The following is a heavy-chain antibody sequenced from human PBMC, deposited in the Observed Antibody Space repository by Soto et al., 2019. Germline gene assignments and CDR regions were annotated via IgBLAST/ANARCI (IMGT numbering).Heavy chain of an antibody. J-gene: IGHJ4*02. D-gene: IGHD2-2*01. CDR2: IIPILGIA. Sequence: QVQLVQSGAEMKKPGSSVKVSCKASGGTFSSYTISWVRQAPGQGLEWMGRIIPILGIANYAQKFQGRVTITADKSTSTAYMELSSLRSEDTAVYYCATEQTTDIVVVPAAIDYWGQGTLVTVSS. CDR1: GGTFSSYT. CDR3: ATEQTTDIVVVPAAIDY. V-gene: IGHV1-69*02.